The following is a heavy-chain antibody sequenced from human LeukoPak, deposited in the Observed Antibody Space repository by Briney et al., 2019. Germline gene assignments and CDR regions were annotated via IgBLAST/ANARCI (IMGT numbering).Heavy chain of an antibody. CDR3: AARNHLNY. J-gene: IGHJ4*02. CDR2: IRYDGSEN. D-gene: IGHD1-14*01. CDR1: GFPFSGHW. V-gene: IGHV3-7*01. Sequence: GGSLRLSCTVSGFPFSGHWMNWVRQAPGKGLEWVANIRYDGSENGYAASVEGRFTIPRDNAMMSVYLQMNSLRAEDTAVYYCAARNHLNYWGQGILVTVSS.